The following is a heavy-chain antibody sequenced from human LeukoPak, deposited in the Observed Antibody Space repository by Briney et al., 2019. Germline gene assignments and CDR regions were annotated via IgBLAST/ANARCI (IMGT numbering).Heavy chain of an antibody. CDR1: GGSISSYY. CDR2: IYYSGST. J-gene: IGHJ4*02. V-gene: IGHV4-59*08. CDR3: ARGSERGSPSGYFDY. Sequence: SETLSVTCTVSGGSISSYYWSWIRQPPGKGLEWIGYIYYSGSTNYNPSLKSRVTVSADTSKNQFSLKLSSVTAADKAVYYCARGSERGSPSGYFDYWGQGTLVTVSS. D-gene: IGHD3-16*01.